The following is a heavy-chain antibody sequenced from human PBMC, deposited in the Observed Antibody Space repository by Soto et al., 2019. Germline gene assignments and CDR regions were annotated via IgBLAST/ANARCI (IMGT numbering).Heavy chain of an antibody. D-gene: IGHD6-25*01. Sequence: GESLKISCKGSGYSFNSYWITWVRQMPGKGLEWMGRIDPSDSYINYSPSFQGHVTLSVDKAISTAYLQWSSLKASDTAIYYCARNGEGAANYFDYWGQGTLVTVSS. V-gene: IGHV5-10-1*01. CDR2: IDPSDSYI. CDR1: GYSFNSYW. J-gene: IGHJ4*02. CDR3: ARNGEGAANYFDY.